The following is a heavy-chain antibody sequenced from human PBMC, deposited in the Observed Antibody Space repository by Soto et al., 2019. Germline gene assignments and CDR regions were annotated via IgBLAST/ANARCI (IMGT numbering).Heavy chain of an antibody. Sequence: QVQLVQSGGEVKKPGASVNVSCKASGYPFINYHITWVRQAPGQGLEWMAWINTYNGMTDYAQKFQGRVTMTRDTSTSTAYMELRNLGSDDTAVYFCAKSPRGEMATDWGEGTLVTVSS. D-gene: IGHD5-12*01. CDR1: GYPFINYH. CDR2: INTYNGMT. V-gene: IGHV1-18*01. CDR3: AKSPRGEMATD. J-gene: IGHJ4*02.